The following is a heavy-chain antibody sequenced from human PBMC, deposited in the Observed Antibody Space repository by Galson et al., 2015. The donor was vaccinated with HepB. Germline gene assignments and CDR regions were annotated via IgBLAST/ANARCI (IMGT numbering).Heavy chain of an antibody. Sequence: SVKVSCKASGGTFSSYTISWVRQAPGQGLEWMGRIIPILGIANCAQKFQGRVTITADKSTSTAYMELSSLRSEDTAVYYCARDGCSSTSCYRYYYGMDVWGQGTTVTVSS. CDR3: ARDGCSSTSCYRYYYGMDV. J-gene: IGHJ6*02. V-gene: IGHV1-69*04. CDR1: GGTFSSYT. D-gene: IGHD2-2*01. CDR2: IIPILGIA.